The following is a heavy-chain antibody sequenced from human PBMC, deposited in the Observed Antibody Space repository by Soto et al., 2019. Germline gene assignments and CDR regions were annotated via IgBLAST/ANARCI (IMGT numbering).Heavy chain of an antibody. CDR1: GGSISSGDYY. CDR3: ARVERYCSGGSCPSHFDY. J-gene: IGHJ4*02. D-gene: IGHD2-15*01. Sequence: PSETLSLTCTVSGGSISSGDYYWSWIRQPPGKGLEWIGYIYYSGSTYYNPSLKSRVTISVDTSKNQFSLKLSSVTAADTAVYYCARVERYCSGGSCPSHFDYWGQGTLVTVSS. V-gene: IGHV4-30-4*01. CDR2: IYYSGST.